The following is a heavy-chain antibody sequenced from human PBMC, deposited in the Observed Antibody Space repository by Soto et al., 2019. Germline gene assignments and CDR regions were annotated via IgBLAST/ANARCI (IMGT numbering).Heavy chain of an antibody. CDR3: ARRIAAAGTSGWAP. J-gene: IGHJ5*02. Sequence: GVSAEICCEASGYTLTSYGVSWARQAPGQGLEWMGWISAYNGNTNYAQKLQGRVTMTTDTSTSTAYMELRSLRSDDTAVYYCARRIAAAGTSGWAPRGHGTLVPVSS. CDR1: GYTLTSYG. D-gene: IGHD6-13*01. V-gene: IGHV1-18*01. CDR2: ISAYNGNT.